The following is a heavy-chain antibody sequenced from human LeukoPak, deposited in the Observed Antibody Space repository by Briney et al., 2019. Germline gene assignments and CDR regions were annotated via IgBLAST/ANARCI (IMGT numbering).Heavy chain of an antibody. CDR3: VRGKYYDSSGYYFGD. Sequence: GRSLRLSCAASGFTFSNTWMNWVRQAPGKGLEWVDNMKEDGSERNYVGSVKGRFTISSDNAKNSLYLQMNSLRAQDTAMYYCVRGKYYDSSGYYFGDWGQGPLVSVSS. CDR1: GFTFSNTW. D-gene: IGHD3-22*01. V-gene: IGHV3-7*04. J-gene: IGHJ4*02. CDR2: MKEDGSER.